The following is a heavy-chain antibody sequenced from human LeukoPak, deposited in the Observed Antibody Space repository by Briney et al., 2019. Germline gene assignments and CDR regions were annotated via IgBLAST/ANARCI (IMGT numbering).Heavy chain of an antibody. CDR3: AKGALRITMIVVVPATYMDV. CDR2: IRYDGSNE. J-gene: IGHJ6*03. CDR1: GFTFSSYG. V-gene: IGHV3-30*02. D-gene: IGHD3-22*01. Sequence: GSLRLSCAASGFTFSSYGMHWVRQAPGKGLEWVAFIRYDGSNEYYADSVKGRFTISRDNSKNTLYLQMNSLRAEDTAVYYCAKGALRITMIVVVPATYMDVWGKGTTVTVSS.